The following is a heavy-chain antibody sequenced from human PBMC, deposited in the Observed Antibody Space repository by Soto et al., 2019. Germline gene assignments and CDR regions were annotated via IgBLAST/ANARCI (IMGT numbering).Heavy chain of an antibody. D-gene: IGHD6-19*01. CDR2: ISTSGATR. CDR3: AMFSGSGFDY. J-gene: IGHJ4*02. Sequence: EVQLVESGGGLVQPGGSLRLSCVASGFTFSTDSMNWVRQAPGKGLEWVAHISTSGATRYYADSVKGRFTISRDNVNTSLHRQRVILRCEYTAVYYFAMFSGSGFDYWGQGTLVTVAS. CDR1: GFTFSTDS. V-gene: IGHV3-48*04.